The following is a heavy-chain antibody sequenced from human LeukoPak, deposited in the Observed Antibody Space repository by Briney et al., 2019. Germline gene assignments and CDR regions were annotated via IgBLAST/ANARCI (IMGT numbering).Heavy chain of an antibody. D-gene: IGHD1-26*01. V-gene: IGHV3-21*01. CDR1: GFTFSSYS. CDR3: ASNMAFGRY. J-gene: IGHJ4*02. CDR2: MSSSSSYI. Sequence: GGSLRLSCAASGFTFSSYSMNWVRQAPGKGLGWVSSMSSSSSYIYYADSVKGRFTISRDNAKNSLYLQMNGLRADDTSVYYCASNMAFGRYWGQGTLVTVSS.